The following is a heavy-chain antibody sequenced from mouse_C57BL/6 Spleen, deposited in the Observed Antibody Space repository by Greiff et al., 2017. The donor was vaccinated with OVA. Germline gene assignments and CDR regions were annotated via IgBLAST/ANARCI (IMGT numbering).Heavy chain of an antibody. V-gene: IGHV3-6*01. Sequence: VQLKESGPGLVKPSQSLSLTCSVTGYSITSGYYWNWIRQFPGNKLEWMGYISYDGSNNYNPSLKNRISITRDTSKNQFFLKLNSVTTEDTATYYCAYYGSSRSWFAYWGQGTLVTVSA. J-gene: IGHJ3*01. CDR1: GYSITSGYY. D-gene: IGHD1-1*01. CDR3: AYYGSSRSWFAY. CDR2: ISYDGSN.